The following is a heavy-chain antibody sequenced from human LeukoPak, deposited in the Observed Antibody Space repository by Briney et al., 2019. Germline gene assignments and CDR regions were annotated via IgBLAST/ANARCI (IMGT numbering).Heavy chain of an antibody. D-gene: IGHD2-2*01. CDR2: IIPILGIA. CDR1: GGTFSSYT. Sequence: SVKVSCKASGGTFSSYTISWVRQAPGQGLEWMGRIIPILGIANYAQKFQGRVTITADKSTSTAYMELSSLRSEDTAVYHCASGADFCSSTSCPDYWGQGTLVTVSS. V-gene: IGHV1-69*02. CDR3: ASGADFCSSTSCPDY. J-gene: IGHJ4*02.